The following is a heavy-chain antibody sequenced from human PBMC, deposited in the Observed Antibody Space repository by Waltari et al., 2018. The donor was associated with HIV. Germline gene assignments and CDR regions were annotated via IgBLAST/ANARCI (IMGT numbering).Heavy chain of an antibody. CDR1: QFTFSSYW. CDR3: ARGQVEADYSYYKDV. J-gene: IGHJ6*03. V-gene: IGHV3-74*01. Sequence: EVQLVASGGGVVQPGGSLRLSCAASQFTFSSYWMHWVRQAPGKGLVWVSRMNSDGGGTSYADSVKGRFTVSRDNAKNTLYLQMSSLRAEDTAVYYCARGQVEADYSYYKDVWGKGTTVTVSS. CDR2: MNSDGGGT.